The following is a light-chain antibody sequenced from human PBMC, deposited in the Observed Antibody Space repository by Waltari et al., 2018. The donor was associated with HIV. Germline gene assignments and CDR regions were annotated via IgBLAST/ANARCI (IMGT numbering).Light chain of an antibody. V-gene: IGKV4-1*01. CDR1: QTILYTYKNKDS. J-gene: IGKJ2*01. Sequence: EIVMTQSPDSLAVSLGERATINCKSSQTILYTYKNKDSLAWYQQRPGQPPKLLIYWASTRESGVPDRFTGSGSGTDFTLTISSLQAEDVAVYYCQQYYSPPYTFGQGTSLDIK. CDR3: QQYYSPPYT. CDR2: WAS.